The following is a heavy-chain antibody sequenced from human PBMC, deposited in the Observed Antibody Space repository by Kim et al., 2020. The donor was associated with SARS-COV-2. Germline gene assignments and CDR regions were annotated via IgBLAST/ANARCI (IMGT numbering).Heavy chain of an antibody. CDR2: INHSGST. D-gene: IGHD2-2*01. CDR1: GGSFSGYY. J-gene: IGHJ5*02. CDR3: ARASGYCSSTSCSTSGDWFDP. V-gene: IGHV4-34*01. Sequence: SETLSLTCAVYGGSFSGYYWSWIRQPPGKGLEWIGEINHSGSTNYNPSLKSRVTISVDTSKNQFSLKLSSVTAADTAVYYCARASGYCSSTSCSTSGDWFDPWGQGTLVTVSS.